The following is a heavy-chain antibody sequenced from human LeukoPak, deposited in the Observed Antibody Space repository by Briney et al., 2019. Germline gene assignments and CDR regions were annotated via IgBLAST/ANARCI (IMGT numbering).Heavy chain of an antibody. J-gene: IGHJ5*02. D-gene: IGHD3-3*01. CDR1: GYSISSGYY. CDR2: IYHSGST. CDR3: ARHRVGSGDTYYDFWSGYSGFDP. Sequence: SETLSLTCAVSGYSISSGYYWGWIRQPPGKGLEWIGSIYHSGSTYYNPSLKSQVTISVDTSKNQFSLKLSSVTAADTAVYYCARHRVGSGDTYYDFWSGYSGFDPWGQGTLVTVSS. V-gene: IGHV4-38-2*01.